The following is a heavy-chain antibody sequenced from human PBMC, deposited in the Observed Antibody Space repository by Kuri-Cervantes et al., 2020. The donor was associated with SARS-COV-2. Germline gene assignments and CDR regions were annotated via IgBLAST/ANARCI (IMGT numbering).Heavy chain of an antibody. D-gene: IGHD2-2*02. V-gene: IGHV1-69*05. CDR1: GGTFSSYA. CDR2: IIPIFGTA. CDR3: VRGMDIVVVPAAIEGGGWYYYMDV. Sequence: SVKVSCKASGGTFSSYAISWVRQAPGQGLEWMGGIIPIFGTANYAQKFQGRVTITTDESTSTAYMELSSLRSEDTAVYHCVRGMDIVVVPAAIEGGGWYYYMDVWGKGTTVTVSS. J-gene: IGHJ6*03.